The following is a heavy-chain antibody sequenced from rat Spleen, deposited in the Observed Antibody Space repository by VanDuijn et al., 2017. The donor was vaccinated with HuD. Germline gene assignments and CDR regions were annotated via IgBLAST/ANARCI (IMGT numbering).Heavy chain of an antibody. Sequence: EVQLVESGGGLVQPGRSMSLSCAASGFIFSNYYMVWVRQAPTKGLEWVASITNGGPITSYRDSVKGRFTISRDTAKSTLYLQMDSLRSGDTATYYGARHGYNSYFDYWGQGVMVTVSS. CDR2: ITNGGPIT. CDR1: GFIFSNYY. D-gene: IGHD1-9*01. J-gene: IGHJ2*01. V-gene: IGHV5-25*01. CDR3: ARHGYNSYFDY.